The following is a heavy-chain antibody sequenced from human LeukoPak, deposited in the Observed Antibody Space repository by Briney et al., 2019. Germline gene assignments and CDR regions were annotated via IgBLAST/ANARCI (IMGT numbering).Heavy chain of an antibody. CDR2: IYYTGST. CDR3: ARHDKSSGWFYDY. J-gene: IGHJ4*02. CDR1: GGSISRSY. V-gene: IGHV4-59*08. Sequence: PSETLSLTCTVSGGSISRSYWTWIRQPPGKGLEGIGYIYYTGSTDYNPSLKSRVTISVDTSKNQFSLNLSSVTAADTAVYYYARHDKSSGWFYDYWGQGTLVTVSS. D-gene: IGHD6-19*01.